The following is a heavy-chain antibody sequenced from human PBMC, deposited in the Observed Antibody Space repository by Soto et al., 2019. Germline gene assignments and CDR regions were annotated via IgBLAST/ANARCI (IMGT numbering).Heavy chain of an antibody. J-gene: IGHJ4*02. Sequence: QVWLVQSGAEVKKPGASVRVSCEASGYTFNTYDINWVRQATGQGLEWMGWVNPNSGNTGYAQKFQGRVTMTMNTPPSTAYMELTSLRSEDTAVYYCARVYSDSTGYYQGGFDSWGQGTLVTVSS. CDR1: GYTFNTYD. D-gene: IGHD3-22*01. CDR2: VNPNSGNT. CDR3: ARVYSDSTGYYQGGFDS. V-gene: IGHV1-8*01.